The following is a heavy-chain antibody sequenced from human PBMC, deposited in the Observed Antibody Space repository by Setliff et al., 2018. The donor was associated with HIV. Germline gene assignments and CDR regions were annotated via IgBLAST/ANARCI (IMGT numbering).Heavy chain of an antibody. J-gene: IGHJ3*02. Sequence: ASVKVSCKASGYTFTSYHIYWVRQAPGQGLEWLGIINPSGGSTTYAQKFQDRVTITADESTSTAYMELSRLRSEDTAVYYCARSLRYCSADGCFSGWVYDAFDIWGQGTMVTVSS. D-gene: IGHD2-15*01. CDR1: GYTFTSYH. CDR2: INPSGGST. CDR3: ARSLRYCSADGCFSGWVYDAFDI. V-gene: IGHV1-46*01.